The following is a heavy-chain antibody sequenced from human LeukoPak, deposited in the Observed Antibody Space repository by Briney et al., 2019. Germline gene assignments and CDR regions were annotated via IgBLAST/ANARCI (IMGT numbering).Heavy chain of an antibody. J-gene: IGHJ4*02. V-gene: IGHV3-48*03. CDR1: GFTFSSYE. D-gene: IGHD3-22*01. CDR3: AREGYYDSSGFNY. CDR2: ISSSGSTI. Sequence: GGSLRLSCAASGFTFSSYEMNWVRQAPGKGLEWVSYISSSGSTIYYADSVKGRFTISRDNAKNSLYLQMNSLRAEDTAVYYCAREGYYDSSGFNYWGQGTLVTVSS.